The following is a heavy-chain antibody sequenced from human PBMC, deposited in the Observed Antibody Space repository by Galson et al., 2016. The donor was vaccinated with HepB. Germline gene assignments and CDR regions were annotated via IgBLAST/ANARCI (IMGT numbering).Heavy chain of an antibody. J-gene: IGHJ2*01. V-gene: IGHV4-61*02. Sequence: TLSLTCNVSGGSISSGSYYWSWIRQPAGKGLEWIGRIYASGSTNYNPSLKSRVTIALDTSKNHFSLKLSSVTAADTAVYYCARRRSLRDSPGWFDLWGRGTLVTVSS. D-gene: IGHD2-21*01. CDR3: ARRRSLRDSPGWFDL. CDR2: IYASGST. CDR1: GGSISSGSYY.